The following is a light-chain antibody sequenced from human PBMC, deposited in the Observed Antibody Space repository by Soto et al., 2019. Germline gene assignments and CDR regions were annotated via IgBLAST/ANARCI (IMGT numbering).Light chain of an antibody. Sequence: EIVMTQSPATLSVSPGERATLSCRASESVSSNLAWYQQQPDQAPRLLIYGASTRATGIPARFSGSGFGTEFTLTISSLQSEDFAVDYCQQYNNWPPKYTFGQGTKLEIK. CDR1: ESVSSN. J-gene: IGKJ2*01. CDR3: QQYNNWPPKYT. V-gene: IGKV3-15*01. CDR2: GAS.